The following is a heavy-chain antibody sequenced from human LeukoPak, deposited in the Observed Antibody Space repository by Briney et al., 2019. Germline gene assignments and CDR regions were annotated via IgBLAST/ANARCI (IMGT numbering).Heavy chain of an antibody. V-gene: IGHV3-11*06. CDR3: ARDYNYAFDN. D-gene: IGHD3-22*01. Sequence: LEWISYIGIDSGNTKYADSVKGRFTITGDNAKNSLYLQMNSLRVEDTAVYYCARDYNYAFDNWGQGTLVTVSS. J-gene: IGHJ4*02. CDR2: IGIDSGNT.